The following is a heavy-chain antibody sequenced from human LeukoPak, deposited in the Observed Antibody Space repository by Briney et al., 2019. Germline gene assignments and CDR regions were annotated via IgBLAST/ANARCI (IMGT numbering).Heavy chain of an antibody. D-gene: IGHD2-2*02. V-gene: IGHV3-23*01. CDR3: AKFRVGGYCSSTSCYTYFDY. J-gene: IGHJ4*02. CDR2: ISGSGGST. CDR1: GFTFSSYA. Sequence: GGSLRLSCAASGFTFSSYAMSWVRQAPGKGLEWVSAISGSGGSTYYADSVKGRFTISRDNSKNTLYLQMNSLRAEDTAVYYCAKFRVGGYCSSTSCYTYFDYWGQGTLATVSS.